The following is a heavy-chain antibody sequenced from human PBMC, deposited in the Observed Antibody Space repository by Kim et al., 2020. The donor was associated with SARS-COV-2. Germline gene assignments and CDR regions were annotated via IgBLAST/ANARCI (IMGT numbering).Heavy chain of an antibody. V-gene: IGHV4-34*01. D-gene: IGHD6-13*01. J-gene: IGHJ5*02. CDR3: ARAAYSSSWYWFDP. Sequence: PALKRRVTISVDSSKNQFSLQLSSVTAADTAVYYCARAAYSSSWYWFDPWGQGTLVTVSS.